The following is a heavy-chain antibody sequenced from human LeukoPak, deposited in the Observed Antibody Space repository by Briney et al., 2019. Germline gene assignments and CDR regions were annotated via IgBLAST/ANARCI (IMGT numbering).Heavy chain of an antibody. CDR3: AKEMRQQDPL. CDR2: ITSRTSST. CDR1: GFTFSNFA. D-gene: IGHD6-13*01. J-gene: IGHJ4*02. Sequence: PGGSLRLSCAASGFTFSNFAMNWVRQAPGTGLEWVSSITSRTSSTYYIDSVKGRFTISRDNPKNTLYLQMNSLRAEDTAVYYCAKEMRQQDPLWGQGTLVTVSS. V-gene: IGHV3-23*01.